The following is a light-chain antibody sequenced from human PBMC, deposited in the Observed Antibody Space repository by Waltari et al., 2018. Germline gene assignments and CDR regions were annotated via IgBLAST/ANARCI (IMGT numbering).Light chain of an antibody. CDR2: EVT. J-gene: IGLJ1*01. Sequence: QSALTQPASVSGSPGQSITISCTGSSGDIGSFDLVSWYQQHPGRAPKLIIYEVTKRPSGFSNRFSASKSGNTASLTISGLQAEDEADYHCCSYAGSSTYSYVFGPGTKVSVL. CDR3: CSYAGSSTYSYV. CDR1: SGDIGSFDL. V-gene: IGLV2-23*02.